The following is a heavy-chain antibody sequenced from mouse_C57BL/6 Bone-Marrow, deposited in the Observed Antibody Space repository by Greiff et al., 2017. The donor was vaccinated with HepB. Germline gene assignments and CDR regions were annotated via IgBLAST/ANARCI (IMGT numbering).Heavy chain of an antibody. J-gene: IGHJ1*01. V-gene: IGHV14-4*01. Sequence: EVQLQQSGAELVRPGASVKLSCTASGFNIKDDYMHWVKQRPEQGLEWIGWIDPENGDTEYASKFQGKATITADTSSNTAYLQLSSLTSEDTAVYYCSTPVVAPYWYLDVWGPGATVTVSS. CDR3: STPVVAPYWYLDV. D-gene: IGHD1-1*01. CDR1: GFNIKDDY. CDR2: IDPENGDT.